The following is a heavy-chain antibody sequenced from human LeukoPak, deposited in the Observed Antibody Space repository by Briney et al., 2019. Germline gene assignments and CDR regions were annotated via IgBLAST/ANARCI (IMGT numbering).Heavy chain of an antibody. D-gene: IGHD6-19*01. CDR3: ARHKVAVPQGFDY. V-gene: IGHV4-39*01. Sequence: PSETLSLTCTVSDDSITNNFYFWGWIRQPPGTGLEWIGTIYYSGTAYYNPSLKSRVTISLDTSKNQFSLKLTSVTAADTAVHYCARHKVAVPQGFDYWGQGTLVTVSS. J-gene: IGHJ4*02. CDR2: IYYSGTA. CDR1: DDSITNNFYF.